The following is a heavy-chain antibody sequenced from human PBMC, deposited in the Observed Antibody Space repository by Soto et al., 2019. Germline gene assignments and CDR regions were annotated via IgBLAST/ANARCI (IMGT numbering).Heavy chain of an antibody. CDR3: AREGWNIVVVPAASYRAFDI. V-gene: IGHV3-11*01. D-gene: IGHD2-2*01. CDR2: ISSSGSTI. CDR1: GFTFSDYY. Sequence: GGSLRLSCAASGFTFSDYYMSWIRQAPGKGLEWVSYISSSGSTIYYADSVKGRFTISRDNAKTSLYLQMNSLRAEDTAVYYCAREGWNIVVVPAASYRAFDIWGQGTMVTVSS. J-gene: IGHJ3*02.